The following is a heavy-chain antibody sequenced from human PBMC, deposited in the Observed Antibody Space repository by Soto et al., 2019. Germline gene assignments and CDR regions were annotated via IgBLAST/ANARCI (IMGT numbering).Heavy chain of an antibody. CDR2: ISSSSSYT. J-gene: IGHJ4*02. D-gene: IGHD5-12*01. CDR3: ARARHGGGYSGLDINN. V-gene: IGHV3-11*05. CDR1: GFTFSDYY. Sequence: QVQLVEAGGGLVKPGGSLRLSCAASGFTFSDYYMSWIRQAPGKGLEWVSYISSSSSYTNYADSVKGRFTISRDNAKNSLYPQPNRRRAEDTAVYSCARARHGGGYSGLDINNWGQGDLLTVAS.